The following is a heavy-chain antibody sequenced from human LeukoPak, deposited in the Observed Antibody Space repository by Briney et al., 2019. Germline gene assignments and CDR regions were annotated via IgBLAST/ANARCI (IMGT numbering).Heavy chain of an antibody. V-gene: IGHV3-21*05. CDR3: ARDYGGSSPFDY. Sequence: GGSLRLSCAASGFTFSSYGLHWVRQAPGKGLEWVSYISSSGSDIYYADSVKGRFTISRDNAKNSLYLHMNSLRAEDTAVYYCARDYGGSSPFDYWGQGTLVTVSS. CDR1: GFTFSSYG. CDR2: ISSSGSDI. J-gene: IGHJ4*02. D-gene: IGHD4-23*01.